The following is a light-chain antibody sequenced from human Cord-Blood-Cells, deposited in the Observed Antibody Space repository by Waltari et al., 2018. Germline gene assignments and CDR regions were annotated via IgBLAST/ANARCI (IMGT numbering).Light chain of an antibody. Sequence: EIVLTQSPGTLSLSPGERATLSCRASQGVSNSYIAWYQLKTGLAPRLLIYGVSSRATGIPDRFSGSGSGTDFTLTISRLEPEDFAVYYCQQYGGSAQTFGQGTKVEIK. CDR3: QQYGGSAQT. CDR2: GVS. V-gene: IGKV3-20*01. CDR1: QGVSNSY. J-gene: IGKJ1*01.